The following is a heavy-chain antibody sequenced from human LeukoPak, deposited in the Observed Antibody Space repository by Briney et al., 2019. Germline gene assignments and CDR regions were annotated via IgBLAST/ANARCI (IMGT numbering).Heavy chain of an antibody. D-gene: IGHD3-22*01. V-gene: IGHV1-2*02. J-gene: IGHJ4*02. CDR2: INPNSGGT. Sequence: ASAKVSCKASGYTFTGYYMHWVRQAPGQGLEWMGWINPNSGGTNYAQKFQGRVTMTRDTSISTAYMELSRLRSDDTAVYYCARDRRSYDSSGYYSIYFDYWGQGTLVTVSS. CDR3: ARDRRSYDSSGYYSIYFDY. CDR1: GYTFTGYY.